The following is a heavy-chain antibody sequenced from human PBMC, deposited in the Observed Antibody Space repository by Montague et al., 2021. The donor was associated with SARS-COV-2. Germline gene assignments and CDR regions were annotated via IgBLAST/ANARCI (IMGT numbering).Heavy chain of an antibody. Sequence: SETLSLTCAVYGGSFSGHYWNWVRQPPGKGLEWTGEINHSGSTNNNPSLKSRVTMSVDTSKNQFSLKRSSVTAADTAVYYCARGARQGYGFRLGSFDSWGQGTLVTVSS. J-gene: IGHJ4*02. CDR2: INHSGST. D-gene: IGHD3-10*01. CDR1: GGSFSGHY. V-gene: IGHV4-34*01. CDR3: ARGARQGYGFRLGSFDS.